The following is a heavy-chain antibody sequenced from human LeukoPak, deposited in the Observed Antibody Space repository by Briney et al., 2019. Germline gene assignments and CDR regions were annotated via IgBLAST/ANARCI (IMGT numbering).Heavy chain of an antibody. D-gene: IGHD3-22*01. CDR3: ARVEDSSGYYPFDY. V-gene: IGHV3-7*01. Sequence: GGSLRLSCAASGFTFSSYWMSWVRQAPGKGLEWVANIKQDGSEKYYVDSVKGRFTISRDNAKNSLYLQMNSMRAEDTAVYYCARVEDSSGYYPFDYWGQGTLVTVSS. CDR1: GFTFSSYW. J-gene: IGHJ4*02. CDR2: IKQDGSEK.